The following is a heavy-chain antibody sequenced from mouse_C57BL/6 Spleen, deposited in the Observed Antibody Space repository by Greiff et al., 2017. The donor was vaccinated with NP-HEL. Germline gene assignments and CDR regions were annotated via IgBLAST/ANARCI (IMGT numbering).Heavy chain of an antibody. CDR3: ATSYYYGSSKAWFAY. Sequence: VQLKESGAELVKPGASVKLSCTASGFNIKDYYMHWVKQRTEQGLEWIGRIDPEDGETKYAPKFQGKATITADTSSNTAYLQLSSLTSEDTAVYYCATSYYYGSSKAWFAYWGQGTLVTVSA. CDR2: IDPEDGET. D-gene: IGHD1-1*01. CDR1: GFNIKDYY. V-gene: IGHV14-2*01. J-gene: IGHJ3*01.